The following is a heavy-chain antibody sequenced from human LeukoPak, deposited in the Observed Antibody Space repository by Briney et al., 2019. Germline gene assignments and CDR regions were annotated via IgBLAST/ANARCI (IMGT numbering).Heavy chain of an antibody. Sequence: ASVKVSCKASGGTFSSYAISWVRQAPGQGLEWMGGIIPIFGTANYAQKFQGRVTITTDESTSTAYMELSSLRSDDTAVYYCARYKQWLNWFDPWGQGTLVTVSS. CDR2: IIPIFGTA. CDR3: ARYKQWLNWFDP. J-gene: IGHJ5*02. V-gene: IGHV1-69*05. D-gene: IGHD6-19*01. CDR1: GGTFSSYA.